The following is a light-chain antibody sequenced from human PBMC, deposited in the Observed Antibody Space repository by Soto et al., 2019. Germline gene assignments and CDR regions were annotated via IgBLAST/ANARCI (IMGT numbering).Light chain of an antibody. V-gene: IGKV3-20*01. CDR2: GAT. J-gene: IGKJ4*01. CDR1: QTVRSTY. CDR3: QQYSGSVT. Sequence: EIVLTQSPGTLSLSPGERATLSCRASQTVRSTYLAWYQQKHGQAPRLIIYGATKRQSGVPDRFSGGGSGTDFTLPISSLEPEDFAVYYCQQYSGSVTFGGGTKVDIK.